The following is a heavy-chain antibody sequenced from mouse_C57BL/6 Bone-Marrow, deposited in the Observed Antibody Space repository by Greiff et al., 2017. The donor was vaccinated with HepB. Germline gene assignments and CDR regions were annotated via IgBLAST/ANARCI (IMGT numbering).Heavy chain of an antibody. D-gene: IGHD1-1*01. CDR2: IHPNSGST. V-gene: IGHV1-64*01. CDR1: GYTFTSYW. CDR3: ARLPYYGRSPNV. Sequence: QVQLQQPGAELVKPGASVKLSCKASGYTFTSYWIHWVKQRPGQGLEWIGMIHPNSGSTNYNEKFKSKATLTVDKSSSTAYMQLSSLTSEDSAVYYCARLPYYGRSPNVWGTGTTVTVSS. J-gene: IGHJ1*03.